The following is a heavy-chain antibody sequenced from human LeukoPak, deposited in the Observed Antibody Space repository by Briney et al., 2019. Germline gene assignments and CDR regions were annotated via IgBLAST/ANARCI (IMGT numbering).Heavy chain of an antibody. CDR2: IIPILGIA. Sequence: SVKVSCKASGGTFSSYAISWVRQAPGQGLEWMGRIIPILGIANYAQKFQGRVTITADKSTSAAYMELSSLRSEDTAVYYCASSTAYDFWSGYYTGISYYYGMDVWGQGTTVTVSS. V-gene: IGHV1-69*04. CDR3: ASSTAYDFWSGYYTGISYYYGMDV. D-gene: IGHD3-3*01. CDR1: GGTFSSYA. J-gene: IGHJ6*02.